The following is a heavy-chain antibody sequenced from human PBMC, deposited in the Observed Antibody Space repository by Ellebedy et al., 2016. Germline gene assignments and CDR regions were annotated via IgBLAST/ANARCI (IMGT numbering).Heavy chain of an antibody. V-gene: IGHV3-64D*06. CDR2: ISSNGGST. Sequence: GGSLRLSCSASGFTFSSYAMHWVRQAPGKGLEYVSAISSNGGSTYYADSVKGRFTISRDNSKNTLYLQMSSLRAEDTAVYYCVKGTVSGWGYYYYGMDVWGQGTTVTVSS. CDR3: VKGTVSGWGYYYYGMDV. CDR1: GFTFSSYA. J-gene: IGHJ6*02. D-gene: IGHD6-19*01.